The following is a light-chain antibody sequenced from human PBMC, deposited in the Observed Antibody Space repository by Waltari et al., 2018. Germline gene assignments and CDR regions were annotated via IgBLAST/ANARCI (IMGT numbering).Light chain of an antibody. J-gene: IGLJ3*02. CDR3: SSRNGRANEVV. Sequence: SSELTQDPAVSVALGQTIRFTCQGDSLRTSYASWYQVKSGQAPILVIYGKDERPSGIPDRSSGYSSGTTSSLTITGAQAEDEADYYCSSRNGRANEVVFAGGTKVTVL. CDR1: SLRTSY. V-gene: IGLV3-19*01. CDR2: GKD.